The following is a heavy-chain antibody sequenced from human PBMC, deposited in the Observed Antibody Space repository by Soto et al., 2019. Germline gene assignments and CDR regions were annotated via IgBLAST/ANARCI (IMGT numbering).Heavy chain of an antibody. CDR1: GFTFSSYV. Sequence: EVQLLESGGGLVQPGGSLRLSCAASGFTFSSYVMSWVRQAPGKGLEWVSAISGSGGSTYYADSVKGRFTISRDNSKNTLYLKMNSLRAEDTAVYYCAKGLYYYCSGSFDGYWGQGTLVTVSS. J-gene: IGHJ4*02. D-gene: IGHD3-10*01. CDR2: ISGSGGST. CDR3: AKGLYYYCSGSFDGY. V-gene: IGHV3-23*01.